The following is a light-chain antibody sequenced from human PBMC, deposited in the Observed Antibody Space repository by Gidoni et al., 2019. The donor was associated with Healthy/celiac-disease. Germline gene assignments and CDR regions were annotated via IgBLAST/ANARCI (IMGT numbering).Light chain of an antibody. CDR3: QQYYSYPQT. Sequence: AIRITQSPSSLSASTGDSVTITCRASQGISSYLAWYQQKPRKAPKLLIYAASTLQSVVPSRFSGSGSGTDFTLTISCLQSEDFATYYCQQYYSYPQTFGQGTKVEIK. V-gene: IGKV1-8*01. CDR1: QGISSY. CDR2: AAS. J-gene: IGKJ1*01.